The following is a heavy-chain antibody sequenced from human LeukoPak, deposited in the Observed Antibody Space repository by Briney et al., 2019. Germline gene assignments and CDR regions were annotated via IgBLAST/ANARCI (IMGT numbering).Heavy chain of an antibody. D-gene: IGHD1-26*01. J-gene: IGHJ4*02. CDR3: ASSVRGATEYYFDY. Sequence: GGSLRLSCAASGFTVSSSYMSWVRLAPGKGLEWVSVIYSGGSTYYADSVKGRFTISRDNSKNTLYLQMNSLRAEDTAVYYCASSVRGATEYYFDYWGQGTLVTVSS. CDR1: GFTVSSSY. CDR2: IYSGGST. V-gene: IGHV3-53*01.